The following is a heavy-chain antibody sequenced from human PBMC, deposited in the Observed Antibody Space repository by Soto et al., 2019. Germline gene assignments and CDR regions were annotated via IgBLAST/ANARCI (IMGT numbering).Heavy chain of an antibody. Sequence: EVQLLESGGGFIHPGGSLRLSCAASGFSFSSFAMNWVRQAPGKGLEGVSMISGSADSTFYADSVKGRFTISRDNSKSTLYMQINSLRAEDTAVYYCAKTRGAMIYAISVYGMDVWGQGTTVTVSS. D-gene: IGHD2-8*01. CDR2: ISGSADST. V-gene: IGHV3-23*01. J-gene: IGHJ6*02. CDR1: GFSFSSFA. CDR3: AKTRGAMIYAISVYGMDV.